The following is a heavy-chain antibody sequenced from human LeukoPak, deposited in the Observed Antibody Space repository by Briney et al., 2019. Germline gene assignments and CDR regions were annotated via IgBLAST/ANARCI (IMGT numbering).Heavy chain of an antibody. Sequence: ASVKVSCKASGYTFTSYDINWVRQATGQGLEWMGWMNPNSGNTGYAQKFQGRVTITRNTSISTAYMELSSLRSEDTAVYYCARDWGDFWSGYYWALCYWGQGTLVTISS. CDR3: ARDWGDFWSGYYWALCY. CDR1: GYTFTSYD. V-gene: IGHV1-8*03. CDR2: MNPNSGNT. D-gene: IGHD3-3*01. J-gene: IGHJ4*02.